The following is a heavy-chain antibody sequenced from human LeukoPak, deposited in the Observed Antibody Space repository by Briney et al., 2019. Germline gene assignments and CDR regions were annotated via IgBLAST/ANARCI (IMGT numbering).Heavy chain of an antibody. J-gene: IGHJ4*02. V-gene: IGHV1-69*13. CDR1: GGTFSSYA. D-gene: IGHD3-10*01. CDR3: ARHYYGSGSYDY. Sequence: SVKVSCKASGGTFSSYAISWVRQAPGQGLEWMGGILPIFGTATYAQKFQGRVSITADESTSTAYMELSSLRSEDTAVYYCARHYYGSGSYDYWGQGTLVTVSS. CDR2: ILPIFGTA.